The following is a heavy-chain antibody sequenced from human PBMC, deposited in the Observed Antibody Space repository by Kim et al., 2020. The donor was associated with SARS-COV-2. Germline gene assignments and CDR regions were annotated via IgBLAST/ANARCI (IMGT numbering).Heavy chain of an antibody. Sequence: GGSLRLSCAASGFTFSNAWMSWVRQAPGKGLEWVGRIKSKTDGGTTDYAAPVKGRFTISRDDSKNTLYLQMNSLKTEDTAVYYCTTDLPVWWELPPFDYWGQGTLVTVSS. J-gene: IGHJ4*02. CDR2: IKSKTDGGTT. D-gene: IGHD1-26*01. CDR3: TTDLPVWWELPPFDY. V-gene: IGHV3-15*01. CDR1: GFTFSNAW.